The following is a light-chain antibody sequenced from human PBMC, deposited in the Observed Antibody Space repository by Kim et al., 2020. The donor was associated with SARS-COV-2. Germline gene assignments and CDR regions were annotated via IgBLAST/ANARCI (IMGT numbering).Light chain of an antibody. CDR2: GAS. J-gene: IGKJ1*01. CDR1: QSVSDN. CDR3: KQYDDWPPWT. Sequence: EIVMTQFPASLSVSLGERATLSCRASQSVSDNLAWYQQKPDQAPRLLIYGASTRATGIPARFSGSGSGTEFTLTISSLQSEDSAVDYCKQYDDWPPWTFGQGTKVDIK. V-gene: IGKV3-15*01.